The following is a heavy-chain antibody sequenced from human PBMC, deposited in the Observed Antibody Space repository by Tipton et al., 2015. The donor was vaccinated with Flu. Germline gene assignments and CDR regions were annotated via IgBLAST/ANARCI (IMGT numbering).Heavy chain of an antibody. D-gene: IGHD5/OR15-5a*01. V-gene: IGHV4-61*02. CDR1: GGFISSGSYF. CDR3: ARHVRGVSTFT. J-gene: IGHJ5*02. Sequence: TLSLTCTVSGGFISSGSYFWGWIRQPAGEGLEWIGRISTSWSNNHNPSHKSRLTLSVDTSKNQFYLRPTAVTATDTALYYWARHVRGVSTFTWGQGTLVTVSS. CDR2: ISTSWSN.